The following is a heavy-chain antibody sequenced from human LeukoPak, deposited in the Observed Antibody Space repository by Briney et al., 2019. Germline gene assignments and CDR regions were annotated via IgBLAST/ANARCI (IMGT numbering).Heavy chain of an antibody. D-gene: IGHD6-13*01. Sequence: PSETLSLTCTVSGGSISSYYWSWIRQPPGKGLEWIGYIYYSGSTNYNPSLKSRVTISVDTSKNQFSLKLSSVTAADTAVYHCARGSSSWYLEWFDPWGQGTLVTVSS. CDR1: GGSISSYY. CDR2: IYYSGST. J-gene: IGHJ5*02. CDR3: ARGSSSWYLEWFDP. V-gene: IGHV4-59*01.